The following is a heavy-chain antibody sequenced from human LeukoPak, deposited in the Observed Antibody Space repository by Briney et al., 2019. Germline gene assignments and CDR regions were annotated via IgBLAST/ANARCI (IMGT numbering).Heavy chain of an antibody. CDR1: GGPFSGYF. V-gene: IGHV4-34*01. CDR2: IHNSGTT. Sequence: SETLSLTCAVSGGPFSGYFWSWIRQSAGKGLEWIGEIHNSGTTNYNPSLNSRVTISEDTSKNQFYLNLSSVTAADTAVYYCARRYYYNLGSFPFDFWGQGTLVTVSS. D-gene: IGHD3-10*01. J-gene: IGHJ4*02. CDR3: ARRYYYNLGSFPFDF.